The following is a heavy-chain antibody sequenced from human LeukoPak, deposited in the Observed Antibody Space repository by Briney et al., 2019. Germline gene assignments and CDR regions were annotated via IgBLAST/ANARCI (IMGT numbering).Heavy chain of an antibody. V-gene: IGHV1-8*01. J-gene: IGHJ3*02. CDR2: MNPNSGNT. D-gene: IGHD3-3*01. CDR3: GRGSFYFDFWRGYYNGLASEAFDI. Sequence: VASVKVSCKASGYTFTSYDINWVRQATGQGLEWMGWMNPNSGNTGYAQKFQGRVTMTRNTSISTAYMELSSLRAEDTAVYYCGRGSFYFDFWRGYYNGLASEAFDIWGQGKMVTVSS. CDR1: GYTFTSYD.